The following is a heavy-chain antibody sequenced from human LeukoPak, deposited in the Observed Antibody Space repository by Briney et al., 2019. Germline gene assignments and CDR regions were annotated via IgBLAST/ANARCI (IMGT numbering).Heavy chain of an antibody. D-gene: IGHD2-2*01. CDR2: IYYSGST. CDR3: ARTRVPAAIPAFDI. Sequence: SETLSLTCTVSGGSISSYYWSWIRQPPGKGLEWIGYIYYSGSTNYNPSLKSRVTISVDTSKNQFSLKLSSVTAADTAVYYCARTRVPAAIPAFDIWGQGTMVTVSS. V-gene: IGHV4-59*08. CDR1: GGSISSYY. J-gene: IGHJ3*02.